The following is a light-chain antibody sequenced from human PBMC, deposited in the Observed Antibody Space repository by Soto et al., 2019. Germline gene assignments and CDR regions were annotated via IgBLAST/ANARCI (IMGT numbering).Light chain of an antibody. V-gene: IGLV1-51*01. Sequence: QSVLTQPPSVSAAPGQKVTISCSGSSSNIGKNYVSWYQQLPGTAPKLLIYDENKRPSGIPDRFSGSKSDTSATLGITGLQTGDEADYYCGTWDSSLSDWVFGGGTKLTVL. J-gene: IGLJ3*02. CDR3: GTWDSSLSDWV. CDR2: DEN. CDR1: SSNIGKNY.